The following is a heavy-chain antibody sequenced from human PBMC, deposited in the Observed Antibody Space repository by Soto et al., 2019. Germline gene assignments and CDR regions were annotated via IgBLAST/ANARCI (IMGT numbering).Heavy chain of an antibody. V-gene: IGHV4-39*01. J-gene: IGHJ5*02. CDR2: IYYSVST. D-gene: IGHD2-2*01. Sequence: QLQLQESGPGLVKPSETLSLTCTVSGGSISSSSYYWGWIRQPPGKGLEWIGSIYYSVSTYYHPSLKGRVTISVDTSNNQFSLKLSSVTAADTAVYYCARQPAVTPYGWFDPWGQGTLVTVSS. CDR3: ARQPAVTPYGWFDP. CDR1: GGSISSSSYY.